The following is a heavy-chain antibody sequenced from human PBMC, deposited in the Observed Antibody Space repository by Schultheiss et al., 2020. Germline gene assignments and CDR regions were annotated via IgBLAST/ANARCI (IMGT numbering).Heavy chain of an antibody. CDR1: GFTFSSYD. CDR2: IGTAGDT. D-gene: IGHD1-26*01. V-gene: IGHV3-13*01. Sequence: GGSLRLSCAASGFTFSSYDMHWVRQATGKGLEWVSAIGTAGDTYYPGSVKGRFTISRENAKNSLYLQMNSLRAEDTAVYYCAREEWDTTYYYYYYYGMDVWGQGTTVTVSS. CDR3: AREEWDTTYYYYYYYGMDV. J-gene: IGHJ6*02.